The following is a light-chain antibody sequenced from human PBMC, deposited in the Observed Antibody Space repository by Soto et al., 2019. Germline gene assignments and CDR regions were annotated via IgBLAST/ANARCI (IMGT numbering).Light chain of an antibody. J-gene: IGKJ4*01. Sequence: DIQMTQSPSSLSASVGDRVTITCQASQDISNYLNWYQQKPGNAPRLLIFDASTLEAGVPSRFSGSGYGTHFTFTIGSLQPEDIATYYCQHYYDLPLTFGGGTKVDIK. CDR3: QHYYDLPLT. V-gene: IGKV1-33*01. CDR2: DAS. CDR1: QDISNY.